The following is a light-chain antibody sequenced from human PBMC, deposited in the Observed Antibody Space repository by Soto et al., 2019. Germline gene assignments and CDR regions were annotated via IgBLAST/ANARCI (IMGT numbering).Light chain of an antibody. J-gene: IGKJ4*01. Sequence: EIVMTQSPLSLPVTPGESASISCRSSQSLLNSNGNNYLDWYLQKPGQSPQLLIYLGSNRASVVXDXCRGSGSGTDFTLKISRVEAEDVGVYYCMQALQTPLTFGGGTKVEIK. CDR1: QSLLNSNGNNY. CDR2: LGS. CDR3: MQALQTPLT. V-gene: IGKV2-28*01.